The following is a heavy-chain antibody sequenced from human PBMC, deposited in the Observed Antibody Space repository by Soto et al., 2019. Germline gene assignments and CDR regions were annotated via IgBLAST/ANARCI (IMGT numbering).Heavy chain of an antibody. CDR2: INPNSGGT. D-gene: IGHD3-22*01. J-gene: IGHJ5*02. CDR1: GYTFTGYY. Sequence: ASVKVSCKASGYTFTGYYMHWVRQAPGQGLEWMGWINPNSGGTNYAQKFQGWVTMTRDTSISTAYMGLSRLRSDESAGYYCGRGGRGYYYDSSGYYYWFDPWGQGTLVTVSS. CDR3: GRGGRGYYYDSSGYYYWFDP. V-gene: IGHV1-2*04.